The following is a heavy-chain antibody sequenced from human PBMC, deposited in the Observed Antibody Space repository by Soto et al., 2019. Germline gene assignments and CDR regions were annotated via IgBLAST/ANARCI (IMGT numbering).Heavy chain of an antibody. CDR2: MNPNSGNT. J-gene: IGHJ1*01. V-gene: IGHV1-8*01. D-gene: IGHD1-26*01. CDR3: ARGRAPGRYYRSYFHH. Sequence: QVQLVQSGADVKKPGASVKVSCKASGYTFTTYDINWVRQAAGQGLEWMGWMNPNSGNTGYAHKFQGRVIMTRNTSTSTGYMELSGLTSEDTAVYYCARGRAPGRYYRSYFHHWGQGTLVTVSS. CDR1: GYTFTTYD.